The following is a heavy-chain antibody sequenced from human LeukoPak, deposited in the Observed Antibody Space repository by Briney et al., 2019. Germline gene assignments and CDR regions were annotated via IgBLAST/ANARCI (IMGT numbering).Heavy chain of an antibody. CDR3: ARFGTCSGGSCYSRGAFDI. Sequence: SQTLSLTCTVSGGSFSSGGYYWSWIRQHPGRGLEWIGYIYYSGSTYYNPSLKSRVTISVDTSKTQFSLKLNSVTAADTAVYYCARFGTCSGGSCYSRGAFDIWGQGTMVTVSS. J-gene: IGHJ3*02. D-gene: IGHD2-15*01. CDR1: GGSFSSGGYY. V-gene: IGHV4-30-4*08. CDR2: IYYSGST.